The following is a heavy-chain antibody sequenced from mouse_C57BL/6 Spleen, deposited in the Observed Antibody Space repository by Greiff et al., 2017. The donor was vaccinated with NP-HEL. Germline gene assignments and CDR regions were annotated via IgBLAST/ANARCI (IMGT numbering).Heavy chain of an antibody. CDR3: ARYRELGRYFDV. J-gene: IGHJ1*03. V-gene: IGHV7-3*01. D-gene: IGHD4-1*01. CDR2: IRNKANGYTT. Sequence: EVQLVESGGGLVQPGGSLSLSCAASGFTFTDYYMSWVRQPPGKALEWLGFIRNKANGYTTEYSASVKGRFTISRDNSQSILYLQMNALRAEDSATYYCARYRELGRYFDVWGTGTTVTVSS. CDR1: GFTFTDYY.